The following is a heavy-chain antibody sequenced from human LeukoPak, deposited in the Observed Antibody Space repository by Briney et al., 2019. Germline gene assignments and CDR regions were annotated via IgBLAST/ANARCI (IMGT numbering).Heavy chain of an antibody. Sequence: PSETLSLTCAVYGGSFSGYYWGWIRQPPGKGLEWIGEINHSGSTNYNPSLKSRVTISVDTSKNQFSLKLSSVTAADTAVYYCARVLIVGATNFDYWGQGTLVTVSS. CDR3: ARVLIVGATNFDY. V-gene: IGHV4-34*01. J-gene: IGHJ4*02. D-gene: IGHD1-26*01. CDR2: INHSGST. CDR1: GGSFSGYY.